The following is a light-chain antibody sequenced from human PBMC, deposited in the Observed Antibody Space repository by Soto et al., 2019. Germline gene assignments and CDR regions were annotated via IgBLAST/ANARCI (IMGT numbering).Light chain of an antibody. J-gene: IGLJ1*01. CDR2: EVS. V-gene: IGLV2-14*01. CDR3: SSYTSSSTMYV. Sequence: QSVLTQPSSLSGSPGQSITISCTGTISDVGGYNYVSWYQQHPGKAPKLMIYEVSNRPSGVSNRLSGSKSGNTASLTISGLQAEDEADYYCSSYTSSSTMYVFGTGTKVTVL. CDR1: ISDVGGYNY.